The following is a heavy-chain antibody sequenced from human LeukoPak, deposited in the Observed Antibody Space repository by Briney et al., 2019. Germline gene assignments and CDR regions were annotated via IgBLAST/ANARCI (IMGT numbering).Heavy chain of an antibody. D-gene: IGHD5-18*01. CDR1: GYTFTTYA. V-gene: IGHV7-4-1*02. J-gene: IGHJ4*02. CDR3: ARGYSYGSPSEAYYFDY. CDR2: INTNTGNP. Sequence: ASVKVSCKASGYTFTTYAMNWVRQAPGQGLEWMGWINTNTGNPTYAQGFTGRFVFSLDTSVSTAYLQISSLKAADTAVYYCARGYSYGSPSEAYYFDYWGQGTLVTVSS.